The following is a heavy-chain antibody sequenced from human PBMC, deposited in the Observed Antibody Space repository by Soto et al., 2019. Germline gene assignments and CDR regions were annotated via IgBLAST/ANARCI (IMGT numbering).Heavy chain of an antibody. Sequence: SETLSLTCTVSGGSISSGGYYWSWIRQHPGKGLEWIGYIYYSGSTYYNPSLKSRVTISVDTSKNQFSLKLSSVAAADTAVYYCARVFVVVPAYDYWGQGTLVTVSS. V-gene: IGHV4-31*03. CDR2: IYYSGST. CDR1: GGSISSGGYY. J-gene: IGHJ4*02. D-gene: IGHD2-2*01. CDR3: ARVFVVVPAYDY.